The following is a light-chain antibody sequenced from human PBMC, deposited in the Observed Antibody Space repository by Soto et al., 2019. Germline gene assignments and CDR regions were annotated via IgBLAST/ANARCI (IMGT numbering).Light chain of an antibody. J-gene: IGKJ1*01. Sequence: DIQMTQSPSTLSASVGDRVTITCRASQSISSWLAWYQQKPGNAPKLLIYNASSLESGVPSRFSGSGSGTEFTLTISSLQPDDFATYYRQQYNSYPWTFGQGTKVEIK. CDR2: NAS. V-gene: IGKV1-5*03. CDR3: QQYNSYPWT. CDR1: QSISSW.